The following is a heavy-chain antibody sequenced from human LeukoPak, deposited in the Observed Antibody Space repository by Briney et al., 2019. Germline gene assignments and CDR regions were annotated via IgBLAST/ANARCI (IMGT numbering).Heavy chain of an antibody. CDR2: ISGSGGST. D-gene: IGHD3-10*01. CDR1: GFTFSSYA. J-gene: IGHJ4*02. Sequence: GGSLRLSCAASGFTFSSYAMSWVRQAPGKGLEWVSAISGSGGSTYYADSVKGRFTISRDNSKNTLYLQMNSLRAEDTAVYYCAGLGYYGSGSYCMVFDYWGQGTLVTVSS. V-gene: IGHV3-23*01. CDR3: AGLGYYGSGSYCMVFDY.